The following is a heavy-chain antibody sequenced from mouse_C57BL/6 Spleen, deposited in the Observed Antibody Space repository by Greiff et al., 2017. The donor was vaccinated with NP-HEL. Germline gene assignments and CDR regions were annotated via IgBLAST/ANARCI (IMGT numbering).Heavy chain of an antibody. CDR1: GYAFTNYL. V-gene: IGHV1-54*01. CDR3: ARDLFAY. CDR2: INPGSGGT. Sequence: QVQLQQSGAELVRPGTSVKVSCKASGYAFTNYLIEWVKQRPGQGLEWIGVINPGSGGTNYNEKFKGKATLTADKSSSTAYMQLSSLTSEDSAVYFCARDLFAYWGQGTLVTVSA. J-gene: IGHJ3*01.